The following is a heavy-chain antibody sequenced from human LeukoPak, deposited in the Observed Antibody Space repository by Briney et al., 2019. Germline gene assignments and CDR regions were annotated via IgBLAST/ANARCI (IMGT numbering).Heavy chain of an antibody. CDR2: INSDGSST. D-gene: IGHD3-10*01. CDR1: GFTFSSYW. V-gene: IGHV3-74*01. Sequence: QPGGSLRLSCAASGFTFSSYWMHWVRQAPGKGLVWVSRINSDGSSTRYADSVKGRFTISRDNAKNTLYLQMNSLRAEDTAVYYCAPGGGSGSYYNYGYWGQGTLVTVSS. CDR3: APGGGSGSYYNYGY. J-gene: IGHJ4*02.